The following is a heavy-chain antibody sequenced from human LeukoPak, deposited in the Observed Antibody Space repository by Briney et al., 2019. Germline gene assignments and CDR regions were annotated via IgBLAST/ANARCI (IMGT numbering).Heavy chain of an antibody. CDR2: ISSSSSYI. CDR1: GFTFSSYS. J-gene: IGHJ4*02. V-gene: IGHV3-21*01. D-gene: IGHD5-12*01. Sequence: GGSLRLSCAAPGFTFSSYSMNWVRQAPGKGLEWVSSISSSSSYIYYADSVKGRLTISRDNSKNTLYLQMNSLRAEDTAVYYCARGPSGYHNTGGQGTLVTVSS. CDR3: ARGPSGYHNT.